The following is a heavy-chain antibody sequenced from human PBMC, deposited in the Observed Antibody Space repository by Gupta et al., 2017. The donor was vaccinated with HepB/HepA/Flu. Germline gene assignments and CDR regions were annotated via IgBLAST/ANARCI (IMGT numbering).Heavy chain of an antibody. CDR1: GVTFSRHG. Sequence: QVELVQSGGGVVQPGGSLRLSCAASGVTFSRHGMHWVRQAPGKGLEWVAVIWYDGSNKYYADSVQGRFTISRDNSKNTLDLQMNSLRAEDTAVYYCARDQNPNSYGHLDYWGQGGLVTVSS. V-gene: IGHV3-33*01. CDR2: IWYDGSNK. D-gene: IGHD5-18*01. J-gene: IGHJ4*02. CDR3: ARDQNPNSYGHLDY.